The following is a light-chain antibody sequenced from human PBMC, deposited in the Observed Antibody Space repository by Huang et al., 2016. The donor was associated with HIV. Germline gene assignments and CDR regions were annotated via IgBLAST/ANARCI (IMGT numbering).Light chain of an antibody. CDR3: QQYYTTPRDT. CDR1: QDIRSS. V-gene: IGKV1-NL1*01. Sequence: DIQMTQSPSSLSASVGDRVTITCRASQDIRSSLAWYQQKPGKAPKLLLFAGSRLESGVPARFSGSGSVTDHTLTISSLQPEDFATYYCQQYYTTPRDTFGHVTRLAIK. CDR2: AGS. J-gene: IGKJ5*01.